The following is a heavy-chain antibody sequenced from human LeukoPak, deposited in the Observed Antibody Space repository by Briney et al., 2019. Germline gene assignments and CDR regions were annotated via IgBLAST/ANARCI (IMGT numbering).Heavy chain of an antibody. CDR3: ARDRHDTAKGIVY. J-gene: IGHJ4*02. V-gene: IGHV1-2*06. D-gene: IGHD5-18*01. Sequence: GASVKVSCKASGYTFTGYYMHWVRQAPGQGLEWMGRINPNSGGTNYAQKFQGRVTMTRDTSISTAYMELSRLRSDDTAVYYCARDRHDTAKGIVYWGQGTLVTVSS. CDR1: GYTFTGYY. CDR2: INPNSGGT.